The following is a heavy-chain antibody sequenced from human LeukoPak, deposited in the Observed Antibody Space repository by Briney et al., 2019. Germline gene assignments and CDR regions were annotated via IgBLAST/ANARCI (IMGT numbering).Heavy chain of an antibody. V-gene: IGHV3-23*01. J-gene: IGHJ6*03. CDR3: AKGYKYQLLLGMDV. Sequence: GGSLRFSCAASRFTFSSYSLNWVRQAPGKGLEWVSAISGSGGSTYYADSVKGRFTISRDNSKNTLYLQMNSLRAEDTAVYYCAKGYKYQLLLGMDVWGKGTTVTVSS. CDR1: RFTFSSYS. CDR2: ISGSGGST. D-gene: IGHD2-2*01.